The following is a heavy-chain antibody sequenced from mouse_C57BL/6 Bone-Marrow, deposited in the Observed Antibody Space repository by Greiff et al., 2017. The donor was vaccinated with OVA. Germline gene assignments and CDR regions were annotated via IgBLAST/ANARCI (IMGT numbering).Heavy chain of an antibody. J-gene: IGHJ2*01. Sequence: QVQLQQPGAELVRPGTSVKLSCKASGYTFTSYWMPWVKQRPGQGLEWIGVIDPSDSYTNYNQKFKGKATLTVDTSSSTAYMQLSSLTSEDSAVYYCARGVLRPLDDGGQGTTLTVSS. CDR3: ARGVLRPLDD. CDR2: IDPSDSYT. V-gene: IGHV1-59*01. CDR1: GYTFTSYW. D-gene: IGHD1-2*01.